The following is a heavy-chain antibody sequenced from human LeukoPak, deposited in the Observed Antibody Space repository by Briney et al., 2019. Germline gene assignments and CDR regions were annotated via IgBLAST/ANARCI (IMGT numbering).Heavy chain of an antibody. Sequence: PGGSLRLSCAASGFTFSDYYMNWIRQAPGKGLEWVSYISSSGNTIFYADSVKGRFTISRDNAKNSLYLQMNSLRAEDTAVYYCARVLDMAPSAGTQEEWFDPWGQGTLVTVSS. CDR3: ARVLDMAPSAGTQEEWFDP. D-gene: IGHD5-24*01. V-gene: IGHV3-11*01. J-gene: IGHJ5*02. CDR2: ISSSGNTI. CDR1: GFTFSDYY.